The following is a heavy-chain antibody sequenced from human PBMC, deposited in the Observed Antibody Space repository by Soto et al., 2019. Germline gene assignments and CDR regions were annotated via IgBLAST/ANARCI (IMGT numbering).Heavy chain of an antibody. CDR2: IYWDDDK. Sequence: QITLKESGPTLVKPTQTLTLTCTFSGFSLSTSGVGVGWIRQPPGKALEWLALIYWDDDKRYSPSLKSRLAITKDTSKNQVVLTMTNMDPVDTATYYCAHRPSYCSGGSCYSGFDYWGQGTLVTVSS. D-gene: IGHD2-15*01. CDR1: GFSLSTSGVG. CDR3: AHRPSYCSGGSCYSGFDY. J-gene: IGHJ4*02. V-gene: IGHV2-5*02.